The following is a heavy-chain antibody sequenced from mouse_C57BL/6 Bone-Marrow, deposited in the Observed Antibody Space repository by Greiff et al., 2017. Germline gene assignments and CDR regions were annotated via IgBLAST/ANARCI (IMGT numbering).Heavy chain of an antibody. CDR2: IIGGGGNT. CDR1: GFTFSSYT. J-gene: IGHJ3*01. Sequence: EVQRLESGGGLVKPGGSLKLSCAASGFTFSSYTMSWVRQTPEQRLEWVATIIGGGGNTYYPDSVKGRFTISRDNATNTLYLQMSSLRSEDTALYYCARHSACYSNDGFAYWGQGTLVTVSA. CDR3: ARHSACYSNDGFAY. D-gene: IGHD2-5*01. V-gene: IGHV5-9*01.